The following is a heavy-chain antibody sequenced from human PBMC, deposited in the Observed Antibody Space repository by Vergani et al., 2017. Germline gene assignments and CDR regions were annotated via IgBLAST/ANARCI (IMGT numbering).Heavy chain of an antibody. D-gene: IGHD3-22*01. J-gene: IGHJ6*02. V-gene: IGHV1-46*03. CDR3: ARDLYYYDSSGRDGMDV. Sequence: QVQLVQSGAEVKKPGASVKVSCKASGYTFTSYYMHWVRQAPGQGLEWMGIINPSGGSTSYGQKFQGRVTMTRDTSTSTVYMELSSLRSEDTAVYYCARDLYYYDSSGRDGMDVWGQGTTVTVSS. CDR2: INPSGGST. CDR1: GYTFTSYY.